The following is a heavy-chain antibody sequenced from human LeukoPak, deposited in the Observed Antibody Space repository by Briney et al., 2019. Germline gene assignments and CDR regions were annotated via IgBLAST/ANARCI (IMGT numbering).Heavy chain of an antibody. CDR1: GFTFSDYA. J-gene: IGHJ4*02. D-gene: IGHD3-22*01. CDR3: ATRGYYSGGAFDY. V-gene: IGHV3-23*01. Sequence: GGSLRLSCAASGFTFSDYAMSWVRQAPGKGLEWVSAISGSGGSTYYADSVKGRFTISRDNSKNTLYLQMNSLRAEDTAVYYCATRGYYSGGAFDYWGQGTLVTVSS. CDR2: ISGSGGST.